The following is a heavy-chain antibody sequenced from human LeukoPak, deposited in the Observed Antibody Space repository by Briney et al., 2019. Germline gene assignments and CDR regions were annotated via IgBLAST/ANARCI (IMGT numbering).Heavy chain of an antibody. J-gene: IGHJ4*02. CDR2: ISAYNGNT. CDR1: GYTFTSYG. D-gene: IGHD3-10*01. CDR3: ARGPYGSGSYYKFDY. Sequence: GASVKVFCKASGYTFTSYGISGVRQAPGQGLEWMGWISAYNGNTNYAQKLQGRVTMTTDTSTSTAYMELRSLRSDDTAAYYCARGPYGSGSYYKFDYWGQGTLVTVSS. V-gene: IGHV1-18*01.